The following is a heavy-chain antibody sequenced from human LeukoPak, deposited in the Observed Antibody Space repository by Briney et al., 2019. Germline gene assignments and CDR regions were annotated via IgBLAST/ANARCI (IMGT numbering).Heavy chain of an antibody. CDR3: ARPYSEDDYYFYAMDV. J-gene: IGHJ6*04. CDR2: ISSSGSAI. D-gene: IGHD2-15*01. V-gene: IGHV3-48*03. CDR1: GFTFSIYE. Sequence: GGSLRLSCAASGFTFSIYEMNWVRQASGKGLEWVSYISSSGSAIYYADSVKGRFTISRDNAKNSLYLQMNSLRAEDTAVYYCARPYSEDDYYFYAMDVWGKGTTVTVSS.